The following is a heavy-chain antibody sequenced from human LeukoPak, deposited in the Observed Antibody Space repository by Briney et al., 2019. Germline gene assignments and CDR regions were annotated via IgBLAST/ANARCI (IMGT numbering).Heavy chain of an antibody. CDR3: AIITMVRGVIMHWFDP. V-gene: IGHV1-2*02. Sequence: ASVKVSCKASGYTFTNHYMHWVRQARGQGLEWMGWMNPNSGNTGYAQKFQGRVTMTRGTSISTAYMELSRLRSDDTAVYYCAIITMVRGVIMHWFDPWGQGTLVTVSS. CDR2: MNPNSGNT. J-gene: IGHJ5*02. CDR1: GYTFTNHY. D-gene: IGHD3-10*01.